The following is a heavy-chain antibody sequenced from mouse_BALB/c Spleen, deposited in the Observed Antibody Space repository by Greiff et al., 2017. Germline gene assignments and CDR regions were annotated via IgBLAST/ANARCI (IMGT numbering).Heavy chain of an antibody. V-gene: IGHV3-2*02. CDR3: ARLGRDFDY. Sequence: EVQLVESGPGLVKPSQSLSLTCTVTGYSITSDYAWSWIRQLPGNLLEWMGYIRYSGSTSYNPSLKSRISITRDTSKNQFYLQSNSVTTEDTATYYCARLGRDFDYWGQGTTSKVSS. D-gene: IGHD4-1*01. CDR2: IRYSGST. CDR1: GYSITSDYA. J-gene: IGHJ2*01.